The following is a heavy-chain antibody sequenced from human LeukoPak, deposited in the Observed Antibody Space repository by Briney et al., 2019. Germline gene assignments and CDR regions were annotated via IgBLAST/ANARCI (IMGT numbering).Heavy chain of an antibody. CDR1: VVTFSSYG. J-gene: IGHJ4*02. CDR3: ARADDSSGYYGY. V-gene: IGHV3-74*01. Sequence: GGSLRLSCAATVVTFSSYGMHWVRQAPGKGLVWVSRINSDGSSTSYADSVKGRFTISRDNAKNTLYLQMNSLRAEDTAVYYCARADDSSGYYGYWGQGTLVTVSS. CDR2: INSDGSST. D-gene: IGHD3-22*01.